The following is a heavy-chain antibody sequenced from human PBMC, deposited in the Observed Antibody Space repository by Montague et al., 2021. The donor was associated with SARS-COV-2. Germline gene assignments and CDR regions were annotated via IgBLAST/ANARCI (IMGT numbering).Heavy chain of an antibody. V-gene: IGHV2-70*01. CDR2: IYWDDDK. CDR3: ARSYGTTVVTRAFDY. CDR1: GFSLSTSGVS. D-gene: IGHD4-23*01. Sequence: PALVKPTQTLTLTCTFSGFSLSTSGVSVGWIRQPPGKALEWLALIYWDDDKYYSTSLKTRLTISKDTSKNQVVLTMTNMDPVDTATCYCARSYGTTVVTRAFDYWGQGTLVTVSS. J-gene: IGHJ4*02.